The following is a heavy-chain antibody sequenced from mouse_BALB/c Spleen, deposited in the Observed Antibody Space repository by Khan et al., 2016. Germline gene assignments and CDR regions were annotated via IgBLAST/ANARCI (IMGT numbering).Heavy chain of an antibody. CDR1: GYTFTSYV. CDR2: INPYNDGT. V-gene: IGHV1S136*01. J-gene: IGHJ4*01. D-gene: IGHD2-14*01. Sequence: VRLQQSGPELVKPGASVKMSCKASGYTFTSYVMHWVKQKPGQGPEWIGYINPYNDGTKNNAQFKGKATLTSDKSSTTAYNELSSLSSEDSAVYYCAKYDYAMGYWGQGTSVTVSS. CDR3: AKYDYAMGY.